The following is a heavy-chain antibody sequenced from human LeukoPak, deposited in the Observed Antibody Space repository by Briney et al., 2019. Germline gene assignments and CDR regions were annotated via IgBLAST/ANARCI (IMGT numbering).Heavy chain of an antibody. CDR3: AKYDFWSGYSFDF. Sequence: PGGSLRLSCAASGFTFSSKWMSWVRQAPGKGLEWVANIEQQDGSEKYYVDSAKGRFTISRDNAKNSLYLQMNSLRAEDTAVYYCAKYDFWSGYSFDFWGQGTLVTVSS. D-gene: IGHD3-3*01. J-gene: IGHJ4*02. CDR1: GFTFSSKW. CDR2: IEQQDGSEK. V-gene: IGHV3-7*01.